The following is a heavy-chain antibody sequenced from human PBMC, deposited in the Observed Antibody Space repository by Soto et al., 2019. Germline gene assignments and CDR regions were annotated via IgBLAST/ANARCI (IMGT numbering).Heavy chain of an antibody. CDR2: INHSGST. V-gene: IGHV4-34*01. Sequence: SETLSLTCAVYGGSFSGYYWSWIRQPPGKGLEWIGEINHSGSTNYNPSLKSRVTISVDTSKNQFSLKLSSVTAADTAVYYCASGSVDAGYYYDMYGWGQGTTVPVSS. J-gene: IGHJ6*02. D-gene: IGHD2-8*01. CDR3: ASGSVDAGYYYDMYG. CDR1: GGSFSGYY.